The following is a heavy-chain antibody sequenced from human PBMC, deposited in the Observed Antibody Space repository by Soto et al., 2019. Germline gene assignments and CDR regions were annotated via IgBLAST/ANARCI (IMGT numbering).Heavy chain of an antibody. J-gene: IGHJ5*02. CDR1: GFTVSRDY. D-gene: IGHD4-17*01. Sequence: ESGGGLIQPGGSLRLSCAASGFTVSRDYMSWVRQAPGKGLEWVSVIYTGGSTYYADSVKGRFTFSRDNSKNTLYLQMNSLRAEDTAVYYCARAYGGNPALFDPWGQGTLVTVSS. V-gene: IGHV3-53*01. CDR3: ARAYGGNPALFDP. CDR2: IYTGGST.